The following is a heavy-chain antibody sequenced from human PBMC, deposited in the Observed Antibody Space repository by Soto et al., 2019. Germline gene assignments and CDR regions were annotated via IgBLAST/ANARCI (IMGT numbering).Heavy chain of an antibody. CDR3: ARLSDSSGYYRWFDP. V-gene: IGHV1-69*13. Sequence: ASVKVSCKASGGTFSSYASSWVRQAPGQGLEWMGGIIPIFGTANYAQKFQGRVTITADESTSTAYMELSSLRSEDTAVYYCARLSDSSGYYRWFDPWGQGTLVTVSS. CDR1: GGTFSSYA. J-gene: IGHJ5*02. D-gene: IGHD3-22*01. CDR2: IIPIFGTA.